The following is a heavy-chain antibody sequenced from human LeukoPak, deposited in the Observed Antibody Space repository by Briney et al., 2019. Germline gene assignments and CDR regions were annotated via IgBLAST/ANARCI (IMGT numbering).Heavy chain of an antibody. CDR1: GYTFTSYD. CDR3: ARGLGIAAAVDY. J-gene: IGHJ4*02. Sequence: GASVKVSCKXSGYTFTSYDINWVQQATGQGLEWMGWMNPNSGNTGYAQKFQGRVTMTRNTSISTAYMELSSLRSEDTAVYYCARGLGIAAAVDYWGQGTLVTDSS. CDR2: MNPNSGNT. V-gene: IGHV1-8*01. D-gene: IGHD6-13*01.